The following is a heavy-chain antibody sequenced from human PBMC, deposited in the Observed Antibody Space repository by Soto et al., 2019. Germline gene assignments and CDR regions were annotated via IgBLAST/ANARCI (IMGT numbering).Heavy chain of an antibody. CDR2: IYHSGST. D-gene: IGHD3-3*02. CDR1: GGSVSSSDW. V-gene: IGHV4-4*02. J-gene: IGHJ6*02. Sequence: SETLSLTCAVSGGSVSSSDWWTWIRQPPGKGLEWIGYIYHSGSTYYNPSLKSRVTISVDRSKNQFSLKLSSVTAADTAVYYCARARTISGRRDYYYGMDVWGQGTTVTVSS. CDR3: ARARTISGRRDYYYGMDV.